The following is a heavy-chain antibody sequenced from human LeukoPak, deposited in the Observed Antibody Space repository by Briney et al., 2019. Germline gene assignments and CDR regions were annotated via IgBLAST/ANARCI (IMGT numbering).Heavy chain of an antibody. J-gene: IGHJ4*02. CDR3: AREEWEGYGGNPALDY. Sequence: GASVKVSCKASGYTFTGYYMHWVRQAPGQGLEWMGWINPNSGGTNYAQKFQGRVTMTRDTSISTAYMELSRLRSDDTAVYYCAREEWEGYGGNPALDYWGQGSLVTVSS. CDR2: INPNSGGT. D-gene: IGHD4-23*01. V-gene: IGHV1-2*02. CDR1: GYTFTGYY.